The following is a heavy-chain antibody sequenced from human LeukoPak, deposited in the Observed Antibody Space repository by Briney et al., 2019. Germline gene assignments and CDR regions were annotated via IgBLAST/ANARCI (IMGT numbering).Heavy chain of an antibody. D-gene: IGHD1-26*01. CDR2: IKQDGSEK. CDR1: GFTFSSYW. V-gene: IGHV3-7*01. CDR3: AKDLRWELLGDY. Sequence: GGSLRLSCAASGFTFSSYWMSWVRQAPWKGLEWVANIKQDGSEKYYVDPVKGRFTISRDNAKNSLYLQMNSLRAEDTAVYYCAKDLRWELLGDYWGQGTLVTVSS. J-gene: IGHJ4*02.